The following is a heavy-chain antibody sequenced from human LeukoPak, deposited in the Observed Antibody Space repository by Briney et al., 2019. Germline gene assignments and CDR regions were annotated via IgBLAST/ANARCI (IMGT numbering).Heavy chain of an antibody. V-gene: IGHV3-48*03. CDR3: ARGGWNYVFNY. CDR2: ISSSGSTI. J-gene: IGHJ4*02. D-gene: IGHD1-7*01. Sequence: GGSLRLSCAASGFTFNTYEMNWIRQAPGKGLEWVSYISSSGSTIYYADYVKGRFTISRDNAKNSLYMQMNSLRAEDTAVYYCARGGWNYVFNYWGQGTLVTVSS. CDR1: GFTFNTYE.